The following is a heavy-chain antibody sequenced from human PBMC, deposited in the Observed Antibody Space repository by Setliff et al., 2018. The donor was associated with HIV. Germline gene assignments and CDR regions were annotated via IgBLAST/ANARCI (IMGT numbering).Heavy chain of an antibody. CDR1: GYSFTIYW. CDR3: ATWTRAETSENFQH. D-gene: IGHD4-17*01. Sequence: GESLTISCKASGYSFTIYWIGWVRQMPGKGLEWMGVIYPGDSDTRYSPSFQGQVTISANKSITTAYVQWSSLKASDTAMYYGATWTRAETSENFQHWGQGTLGTVSS. V-gene: IGHV5-51*01. J-gene: IGHJ1*01. CDR2: IYPGDSDT.